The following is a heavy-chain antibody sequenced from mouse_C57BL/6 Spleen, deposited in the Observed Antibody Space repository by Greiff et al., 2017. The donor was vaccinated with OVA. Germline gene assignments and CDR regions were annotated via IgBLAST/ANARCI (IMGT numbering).Heavy chain of an antibody. J-gene: IGHJ2*01. CDR1: GYAFSSYW. D-gene: IGHD3-3*01. V-gene: IGHV1-80*01. CDR3: ARGRLGQGYFDY. Sequence: VQGVESGAELVKPGASVKISCKASGYAFSSYWMNWVKQRPGKGLEWIGQIYPGDGDTNYNGKFKGKATLTADNSSSTAYMQLSSLTSEDSAVYFCARGRLGQGYFDYWGQGTTLTVSS. CDR2: IYPGDGDT.